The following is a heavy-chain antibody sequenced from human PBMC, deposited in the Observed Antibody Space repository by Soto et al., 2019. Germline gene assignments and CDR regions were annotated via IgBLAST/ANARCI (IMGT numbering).Heavy chain of an antibody. Sequence: EVQLLESGGDLVQPGGSLRLSCAASGFSFSTSSMAWXXXXPXKGLEWVSAISPSASDTLYADSVKGRFTISRDNXXXXXXXXXXXXXXXXXXXXXXXXXXXTFAYEWGQGALVTVSS. CDR3: XXXXXTFAYE. D-gene: IGHD3-16*01. CDR2: ISPSASDT. V-gene: IGHV3-23*01. CDR1: GFSFSTSS. J-gene: IGHJ4*02.